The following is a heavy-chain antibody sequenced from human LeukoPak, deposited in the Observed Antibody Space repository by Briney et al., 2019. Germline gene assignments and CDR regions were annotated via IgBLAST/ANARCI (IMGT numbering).Heavy chain of an antibody. Sequence: GGSLRLSCAASGFTFSSYGMHWVRQAPGKGLEWVAVIWYDGSNKYYADSVKGRFTISRDNSKNTLYLQMNSLRAEDTAVYYCAKEGGITTAYGMDVWGQGTTVTVSS. V-gene: IGHV3-33*06. CDR3: AKEGGITTAYGMDV. CDR2: IWYDGSNK. CDR1: GFTFSSYG. J-gene: IGHJ6*02. D-gene: IGHD3-3*01.